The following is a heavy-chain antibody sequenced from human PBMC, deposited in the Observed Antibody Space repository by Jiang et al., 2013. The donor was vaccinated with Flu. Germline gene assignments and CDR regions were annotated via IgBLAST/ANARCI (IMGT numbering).Heavy chain of an antibody. J-gene: IGHJ5*01. CDR1: GFTFSNYG. CDR3: VKELGLLTGYDDS. V-gene: IGHV3-23*01. CDR2: ISANGGVT. D-gene: IGHD3-9*01. Sequence: GSLRLSCAASGFTFSNYGMTWVRQAPGKGLEWVSCISANGGVTFYANTVKGRFTTSRDNSKNTVWLQMNNLRAEDTAVYYCVKELGLLTGYDDSWGQGTLVTVSS.